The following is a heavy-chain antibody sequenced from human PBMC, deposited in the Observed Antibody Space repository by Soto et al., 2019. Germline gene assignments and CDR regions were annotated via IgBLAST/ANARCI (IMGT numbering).Heavy chain of an antibody. Sequence: QLQLQESGPGLVKPSETLSLTCTVSGGSISSSSYYWGWIRQPPGKGLEWIGSIYYSGSTYYNPSLKSRVTISVDTSKNQFSLKLSSVTAADTAVYYCARLSPEWLVRRGDYYYYYGMDVWGQGTTVTVSS. CDR3: ARLSPEWLVRRGDYYYYYGMDV. CDR2: IYYSGST. D-gene: IGHD6-19*01. CDR1: GGSISSSSYY. V-gene: IGHV4-39*01. J-gene: IGHJ6*02.